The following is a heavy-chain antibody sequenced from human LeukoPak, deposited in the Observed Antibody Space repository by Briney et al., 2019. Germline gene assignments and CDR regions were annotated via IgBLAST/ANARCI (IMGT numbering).Heavy chain of an antibody. CDR3: ASGERVVTAIPGYYFDY. CDR2: INPNSGGT. D-gene: IGHD2-21*02. Sequence: ASVKVSCKASGYTFTGYYTHWVRQAPGQGLEWMGWINPNSGGTNYAQKFQGRLTMTRDTSISTAYMELSRLRSDDTAVYYCASGERVVTAIPGYYFDYWGQGTLVTVSS. V-gene: IGHV1-2*02. CDR1: GYTFTGYY. J-gene: IGHJ4*02.